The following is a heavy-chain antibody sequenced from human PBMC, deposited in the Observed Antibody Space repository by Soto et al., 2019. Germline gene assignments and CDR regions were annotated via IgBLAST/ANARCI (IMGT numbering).Heavy chain of an antibody. Sequence: SETLSLTCTVSGGSISSYYWSWIRQPPGKGLEWIGYIYYSGSTNYNPSLKSRVTISVDTSKNQFSLKLSSVTAADTAVYYCARVGGSYLSYYYYGMDVWGQGTTVTVSS. V-gene: IGHV4-59*01. D-gene: IGHD1-26*01. J-gene: IGHJ6*02. CDR1: GGSISSYY. CDR3: ARVGGSYLSYYYYGMDV. CDR2: IYYSGST.